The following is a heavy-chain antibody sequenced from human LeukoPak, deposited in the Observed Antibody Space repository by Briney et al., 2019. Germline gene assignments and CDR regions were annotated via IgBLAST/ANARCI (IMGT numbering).Heavy chain of an antibody. CDR3: VTLPTTVTRYYYGMDV. D-gene: IGHD4-17*01. J-gene: IGHJ6*02. V-gene: IGHV1-2*02. CDR2: INPNSGGT. CDR1: GYTFTGYY. Sequence: GASVKVSCKASGYTFTGYYMHWVRQAPGQGLEWMGWINPNSGGTNYAQKFQGRVTMTRDTSISTAYMELSRLRSDDTAVYYCVTLPTTVTRYYYGMDVWGQGTTVTVSS.